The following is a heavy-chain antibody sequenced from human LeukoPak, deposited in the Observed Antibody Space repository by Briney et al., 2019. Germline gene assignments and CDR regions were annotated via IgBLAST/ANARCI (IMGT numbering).Heavy chain of an antibody. Sequence: ASVKVACKASGYTFTGYYMHWVRQAPGQGLEWMGWINPNSGGTNYAQKFQGRVTMTRDTSISTAYMELSRLRSDDTAVYYCARDLGLGYCSSTSCLDAFDIWGQGTMVTVSS. CDR2: INPNSGGT. CDR1: GYTFTGYY. CDR3: ARDLGLGYCSSTSCLDAFDI. D-gene: IGHD2-2*01. V-gene: IGHV1-2*02. J-gene: IGHJ3*02.